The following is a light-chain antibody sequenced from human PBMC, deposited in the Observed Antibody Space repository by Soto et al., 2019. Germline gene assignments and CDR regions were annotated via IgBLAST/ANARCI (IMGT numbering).Light chain of an antibody. Sequence: AILMTQSPSSVSASPRDRVTITCRASQGISSYLAWYQQKPGKAPKLLIYAASTLQSGVPSRFSGSGSGTHCTLTISCLQSEEFATYYCQQTSSFPLTFGGGTNVDIK. CDR3: QQTSSFPLT. J-gene: IGKJ4*01. V-gene: IGKV1-8*01. CDR2: AAS. CDR1: QGISSY.